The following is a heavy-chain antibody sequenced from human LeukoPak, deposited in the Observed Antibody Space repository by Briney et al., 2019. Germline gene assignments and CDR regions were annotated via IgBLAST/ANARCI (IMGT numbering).Heavy chain of an antibody. V-gene: IGHV1-46*01. CDR3: ARGTKGFSSGRYGGSLGY. CDR2: INPTDGST. CDR1: GYTFTSYY. Sequence: ASVKVSCKASGYTFTSYYIHWVRQAPGQGLEWMGLINPTDGSTNYAQKFQGRVTMSRDMSTSTVYMDLSSLRSEDTAAYYCARGTKGFSSGRYGGSLGYWGQGTLVTVSS. D-gene: IGHD6-19*01. J-gene: IGHJ4*02.